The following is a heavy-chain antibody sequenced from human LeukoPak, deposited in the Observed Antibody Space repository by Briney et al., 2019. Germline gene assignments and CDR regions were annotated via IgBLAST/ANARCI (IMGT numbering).Heavy chain of an antibody. CDR2: IYYSGST. J-gene: IGHJ5*02. V-gene: IGHV4-59*01. D-gene: IGHD5-24*01. CDR1: GGSLSSYY. Sequence: PSETLSLTCTVSGGSLSSYYWSWIRQPPGKGLEWIGYIYYSGSTNYNPSLKSRVTISVDTSKNQFSLKLSSVTAADTAVYYCAREMATITSWWFDPWGQGTLVTVSS. CDR3: AREMATITSWWFDP.